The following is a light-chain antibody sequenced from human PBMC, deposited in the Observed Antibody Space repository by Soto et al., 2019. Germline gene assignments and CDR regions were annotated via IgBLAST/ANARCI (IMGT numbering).Light chain of an antibody. Sequence: EKVMTQSPVTLSESPGERATLSCRASQTVTSDLAWYRQQPGQAPRLLIYGPSSSATGIPDRFSGSGSGTDFTFNISRLEPQDFAVYYFHQYGSSQRALGPLTKV. V-gene: IGKV3-20*01. CDR3: HQYGSSQRA. J-gene: IGKJ1*01. CDR1: QTVTSD. CDR2: GPS.